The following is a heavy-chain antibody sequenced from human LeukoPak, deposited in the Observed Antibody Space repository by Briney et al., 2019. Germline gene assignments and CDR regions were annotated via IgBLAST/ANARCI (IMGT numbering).Heavy chain of an antibody. Sequence: GGSLRLSCAASGVTFSSYAMSWVRQAPGKGLEWVSAISGTGGRTYFADSVKGRFTISRDNSKNTLYLQMTGLRAEDTAVYYCARDSYYDGPSVRWFDPWGQGTLVTVSS. CDR2: ISGTGGRT. D-gene: IGHD3-22*01. V-gene: IGHV3-23*01. J-gene: IGHJ5*02. CDR3: ARDSYYDGPSVRWFDP. CDR1: GVTFSSYA.